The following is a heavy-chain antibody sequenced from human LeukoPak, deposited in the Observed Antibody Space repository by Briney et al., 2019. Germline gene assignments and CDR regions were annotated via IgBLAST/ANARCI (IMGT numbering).Heavy chain of an antibody. CDR1: GGTFSSYA. D-gene: IGHD3-10*01. Sequence: GASVKVSCKASGGTFSSYAISWVRQAPGQGLEWMGRIIPILGIANYAQKFQGRVTITADKSTSTAYMELSSLRSEDTAVYYCARGIKPSISGLHPGNWFDPWGQGTLVTVSS. CDR2: IIPILGIA. J-gene: IGHJ5*02. CDR3: ARGIKPSISGLHPGNWFDP. V-gene: IGHV1-69*04.